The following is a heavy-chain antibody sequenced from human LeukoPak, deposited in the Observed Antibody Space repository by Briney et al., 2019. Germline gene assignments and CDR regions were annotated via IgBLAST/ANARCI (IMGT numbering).Heavy chain of an antibody. Sequence: GRSLRLSCAASGFTFSSYGRHWVRQAPGKGLEWVAVISYDGSNKYYADSVKGRFTISRDNSKNTLYLQMNSLRAEDTAVYYCAKVLRFLEWSLPLYGMDVWGQGTTVTVSS. CDR3: AKVLRFLEWSLPLYGMDV. CDR1: GFTFSSYG. CDR2: ISYDGSNK. V-gene: IGHV3-30*18. D-gene: IGHD3-3*01. J-gene: IGHJ6*02.